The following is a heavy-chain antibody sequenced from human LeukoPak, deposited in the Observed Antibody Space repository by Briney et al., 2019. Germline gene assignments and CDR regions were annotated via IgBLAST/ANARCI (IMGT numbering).Heavy chain of an antibody. Sequence: SETLSLTCTVSGGSISSGGYYWSWIRQHPGKGLEWIGYIYYSGSTYYNPSLKSRVTISVDTSKNQFSLKLSSVTAADTAAYYCARDGGSSDAFDIWGQGTMVTVSS. J-gene: IGHJ3*02. V-gene: IGHV4-31*03. CDR3: ARDGGSSDAFDI. CDR1: GGSISSGGYY. D-gene: IGHD6-19*01. CDR2: IYYSGST.